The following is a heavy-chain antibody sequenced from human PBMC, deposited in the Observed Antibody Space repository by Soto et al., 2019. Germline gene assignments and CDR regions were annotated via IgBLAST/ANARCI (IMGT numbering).Heavy chain of an antibody. Sequence: SETLSLTCSVSGDSISNYYWSWIRQPPGKGLEWIGNMYHSGDTEYNSALKSRVTIFVDTSKNQFSLRLSSVTAADTAVYYCARQSITTLAEGGYF. V-gene: IGHV4-59*08. D-gene: IGHD4-17*01. CDR3: ARQSITTLAEGGYF. CDR1: GDSISNYY. CDR2: MYHSGDT. J-gene: IGHJ2*01.